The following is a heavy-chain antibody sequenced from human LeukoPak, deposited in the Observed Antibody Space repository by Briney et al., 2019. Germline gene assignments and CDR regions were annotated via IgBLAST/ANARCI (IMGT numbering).Heavy chain of an antibody. Sequence: PSQTLSLTCTVSGDSISSGAYYWSWIRQHPGKGLEWIGSSYYFGSTSYNPSLKSRVTISLDTSKNQFSLKLSSVTAADTAVYYCARVVGFCTNGVCSDNWFDPWGQGTLVTVSS. V-gene: IGHV4-31*03. D-gene: IGHD2-8*01. CDR1: GDSISSGAYY. J-gene: IGHJ5*02. CDR2: SYYFGST. CDR3: ARVVGFCTNGVCSDNWFDP.